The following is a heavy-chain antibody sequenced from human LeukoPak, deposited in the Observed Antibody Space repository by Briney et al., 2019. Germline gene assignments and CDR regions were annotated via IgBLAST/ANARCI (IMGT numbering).Heavy chain of an antibody. CDR2: INHSGST. D-gene: IGHD1-14*01. J-gene: IGHJ4*02. CDR3: ARGRIKDY. V-gene: IGHV4-34*01. CDR1: GGSFGGYY. Sequence: SETLSLTCAVYGGSFGGYYWSWIRQPPGKGLEWIGEINHSGSTNYNPSLKSRVTISVDTSKNQFSLKLSSVTAADTAVYYCARGRIKDYWGQGTLVTVSS.